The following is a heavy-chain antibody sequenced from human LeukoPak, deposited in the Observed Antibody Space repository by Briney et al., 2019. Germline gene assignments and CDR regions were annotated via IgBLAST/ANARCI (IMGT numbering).Heavy chain of an antibody. J-gene: IGHJ4*02. D-gene: IGHD3-10*01. CDR1: GYTFTSYG. CDR3: ARDTPLSYGSGSYYQLGDY. V-gene: IGHV1-18*01. Sequence: GASVKVSCKASGYTFTSYGISWVRQAPGQGLEWMGWISAYNGNTNYAQKLQGRVTMTTDTSTSTAYMELRSLRSDDTAVYYCARDTPLSYGSGSYYQLGDYWGQGTLVTVSS. CDR2: ISAYNGNT.